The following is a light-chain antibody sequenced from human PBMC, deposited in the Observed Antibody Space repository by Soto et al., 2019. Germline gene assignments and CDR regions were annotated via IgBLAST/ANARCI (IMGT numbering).Light chain of an antibody. CDR3: QQRSNWPPEVT. J-gene: IGKJ5*01. CDR2: DAS. V-gene: IGKV3-11*01. Sequence: EIVLTQSPATLSLSPGERATLSCRASQSVSTYLAWYQQKPGQAPRLLIYDASNRATGIPVRFSGSGSGTDFTLTISNLEPEDFALYYCQQRSNWPPEVTFGQGTRLENK. CDR1: QSVSTY.